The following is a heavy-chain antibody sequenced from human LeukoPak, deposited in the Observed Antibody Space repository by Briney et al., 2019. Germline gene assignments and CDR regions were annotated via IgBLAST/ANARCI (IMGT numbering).Heavy chain of an antibody. D-gene: IGHD2-8*01. V-gene: IGHV3-23*01. J-gene: IGHJ4*02. CDR1: GFTFSSYA. CDR2: ISGSGGST. CDR3: AKDIVLMVYASYFDY. Sequence: GGSLGLSCAASGFTFSSYAMSWVRQAPGKGLEWVSAISGSGGSTYYADSAKGRFTISRDNSKNTLYLQMNSLRAEDTAVYYCAKDIVLMVYASYFDYWGQGTLVTVSS.